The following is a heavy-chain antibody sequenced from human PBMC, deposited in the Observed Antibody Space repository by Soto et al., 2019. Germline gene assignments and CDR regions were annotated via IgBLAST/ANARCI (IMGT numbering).Heavy chain of an antibody. D-gene: IGHD2-21*02. CDR3: ARGGSPAYCGGDCFDYYYYGMDV. CDR2: IYYSGST. V-gene: IGHV4-31*03. J-gene: IGHJ6*02. CDR1: GGSISSGGYY. Sequence: SETLSLTCTVSGGSISSGGYYWSWIRQHPGKGLEWIGYIYYSGSTYYNPSLKSRVTISVDTSKNQFSLKLSSVTAADTAVYYCARGGSPAYCGGDCFDYYYYGMDVWGQGTTVTVSS.